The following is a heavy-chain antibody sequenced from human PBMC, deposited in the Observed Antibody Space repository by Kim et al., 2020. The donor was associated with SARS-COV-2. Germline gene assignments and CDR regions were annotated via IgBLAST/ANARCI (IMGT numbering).Heavy chain of an antibody. J-gene: IGHJ5*02. V-gene: IGHV5-10-1*01. CDR2: IDPSDSYT. CDR3: SRHLGSGYSSGWHFYP. CDR1: GYSFTSYW. Sequence: GESLKISCKGSGYSFTSYWISWVRQMPGKGLEWMGRIDPSDSYTNYSPSFQGHVTILADKSISTAYLQWSSLKASDTAMYYCSRHLGSGYSSGWHFYPWGQGTLVTVSS. D-gene: IGHD6-19*01.